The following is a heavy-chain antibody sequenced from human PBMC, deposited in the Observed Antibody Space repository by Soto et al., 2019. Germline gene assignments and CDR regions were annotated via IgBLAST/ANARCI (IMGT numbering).Heavy chain of an antibody. CDR1: GGTFSSYT. V-gene: IGHV1-69*02. J-gene: IGHJ4*02. D-gene: IGHD3-10*01. CDR2: IIPILGIA. Sequence: GASVKVSCKASGGTFSSYTISWVRQAPGQGLEWMGRIIPILGIANYAQKFQGRVTITADKSTSTAYMELSSLRSEDTAVYYCARGSGIAEADVFDYWGQGTLVTVSS. CDR3: ARGSGIAEADVFDY.